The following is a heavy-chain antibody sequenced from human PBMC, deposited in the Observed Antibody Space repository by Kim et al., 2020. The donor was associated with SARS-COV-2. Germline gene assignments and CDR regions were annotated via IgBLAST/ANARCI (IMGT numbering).Heavy chain of an antibody. V-gene: IGHV1-24*01. J-gene: IGHJ6*02. CDR1: GYTLTELS. CDR3: ATDSAGGVYYYYGMDV. CDR2: FDPEDGET. Sequence: ASVKVSCKVSGYTLTELSMHWVRQAPGKGLEWMGGFDPEDGETIYAQKFQGRVTMTEDTSTDTAYMELSSLRSEDTAVYYCATDSAGGVYYYYGMDVWGQGTTVTVSS. D-gene: IGHD6-13*01.